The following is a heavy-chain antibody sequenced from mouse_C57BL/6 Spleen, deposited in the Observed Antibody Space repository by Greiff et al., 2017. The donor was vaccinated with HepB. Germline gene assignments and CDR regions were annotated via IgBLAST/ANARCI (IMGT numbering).Heavy chain of an antibody. CDR3: ARGDITTVVAKDFDY. CDR1: GYTFTSYW. D-gene: IGHD1-1*01. V-gene: IGHV1-69*01. CDR2: IDPSDSYT. J-gene: IGHJ2*01. Sequence: VQLQQPGAELVMPGASVKLSCKASGYTFTSYWMHWVKQRPGQGLEWIGEIDPSDSYTNYNQKFKGKSTLTVDKSSSTAYMQLSSLTSEDSAVYYCARGDITTVVAKDFDYWGQGTTLTVSS.